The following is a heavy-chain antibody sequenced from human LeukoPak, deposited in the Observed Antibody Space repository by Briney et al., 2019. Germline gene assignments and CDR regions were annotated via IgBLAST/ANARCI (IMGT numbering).Heavy chain of an antibody. Sequence: GGSLRLSCAVSGITLSNYAMSWVRQAPGKGLNGVDGIGGGGGGDNYADSVKGRFTISRDNPKTTLYLQMNNLRAGDTAVYFCAKRGVVIRVILVGFHKEAYYFDSWGQGALVTVSS. D-gene: IGHD3-22*01. J-gene: IGHJ4*02. CDR1: GITLSNYA. CDR2: IGGGGGGD. CDR3: AKRGVVIRVILVGFHKEAYYFDS. V-gene: IGHV3-23*01.